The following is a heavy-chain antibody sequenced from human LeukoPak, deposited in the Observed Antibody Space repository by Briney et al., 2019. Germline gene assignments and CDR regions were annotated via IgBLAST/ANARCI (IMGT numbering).Heavy chain of an antibody. Sequence: GGSLKLSCAASGFTFSGSAMHWVRQASGKGPEWVGRIRSKANSYATTYAASVKGRFTISRDDSKNTAYLQMNSLKTEDTAVYYCISQDTTMARYYFDYWGQGTLVTVSS. D-gene: IGHD5-18*01. CDR1: GFTFSGSA. CDR2: IRSKANSYAT. CDR3: ISQDTTMARYYFDY. V-gene: IGHV3-73*01. J-gene: IGHJ4*02.